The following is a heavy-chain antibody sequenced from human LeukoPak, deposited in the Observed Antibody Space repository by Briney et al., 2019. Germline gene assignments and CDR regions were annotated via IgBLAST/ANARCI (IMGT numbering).Heavy chain of an antibody. CDR3: ARRTDTYCSSTSCPRGGYYYYYMDV. D-gene: IGHD2-2*01. CDR2: IYPGDSDT. CDR1: GYRFTSYW. J-gene: IGHJ6*03. V-gene: IGHV5-51*01. Sequence: GESLKISCKGSGYRFTSYWIGWVRQMPGKGLEWMGIIYPGDSDTRYGPSFQGQVTISADKSISTAYLQWSSLKASDTAMYYCARRTDTYCSSTSCPRGGYYYYYMDVWGKGTTVTVSS.